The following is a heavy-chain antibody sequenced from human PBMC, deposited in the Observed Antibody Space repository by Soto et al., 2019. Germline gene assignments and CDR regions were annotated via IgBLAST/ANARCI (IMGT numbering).Heavy chain of an antibody. CDR2: IGTDGNT. CDR1: GFTFNSYA. CDR3: VRKYPGTRPFDY. V-gene: IGHV3-23*01. J-gene: IGHJ4*01. Sequence: PGGSLRLSCAASGFTFNSYAMNWVRQAPGKGLAWVSAIGTDGNTYYANSVKGRFTISRDNSRTTLYLQMNSLRVEDTALYYCVRKYPGTRPFDYWGQGPLVTVS. D-gene: IGHD2-2*01.